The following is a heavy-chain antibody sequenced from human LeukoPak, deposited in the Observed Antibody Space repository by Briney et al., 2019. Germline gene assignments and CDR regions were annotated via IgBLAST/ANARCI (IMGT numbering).Heavy chain of an antibody. CDR3: ARESISSVAFDI. D-gene: IGHD5-24*01. CDR1: GGSISSSSYY. J-gene: IGHJ3*02. CDR2: IYYSGST. V-gene: IGHV4-39*07. Sequence: SETLSLTCTVSGGSISSSSYYWGWIRQPPGKGLDWIGSIYYSGSTYYNPSLKSRVTISVDTSKNQFSLKLSSVTAADTVVYYSARESISSVAFDIWGQGTMVTVSS.